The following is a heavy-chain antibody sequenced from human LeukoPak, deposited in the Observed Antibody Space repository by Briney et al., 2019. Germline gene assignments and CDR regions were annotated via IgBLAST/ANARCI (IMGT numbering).Heavy chain of an antibody. CDR2: ISGSGGST. Sequence: GGSQRLSFAASGFTFSSYAMSWVRQAPGKGLEWVSAISGSGGSTYYADSVKGRFTISRDNSKNTLYLQMNSLRAEDTAVYYCAKDPLDYYDNIDYWGQGTLVTVSS. D-gene: IGHD3-22*01. J-gene: IGHJ4*02. V-gene: IGHV3-23*01. CDR3: AKDPLDYYDNIDY. CDR1: GFTFSSYA.